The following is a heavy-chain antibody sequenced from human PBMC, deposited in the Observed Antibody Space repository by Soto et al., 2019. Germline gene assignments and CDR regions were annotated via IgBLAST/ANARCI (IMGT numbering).Heavy chain of an antibody. CDR2: IYWDGDT. V-gene: IGHV2-5*02. Sequence: QLPVQPAGPTLVRPTQTLPLTCTFSGSSISSTGAGVAWIRPPPGKALAWLALIYWDGDTFSSQSPKHRITITKDISNNQVVLTMTNLDPVDTATYCRAQCGPEGSFDHWGEGTLVT. CDR3: AQCGPEGSFDH. J-gene: IGHJ4*02. CDR1: GSSISSTGAG.